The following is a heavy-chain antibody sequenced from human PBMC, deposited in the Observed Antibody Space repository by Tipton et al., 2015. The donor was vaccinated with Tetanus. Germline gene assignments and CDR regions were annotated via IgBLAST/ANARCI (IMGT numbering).Heavy chain of an antibody. CDR2: IDYSGIT. Sequence: LRLSCTVSGGSISSGGYYWSWIRQHPGKGLEWIGYIDYSGITYYSPSLKSRLTISVDTSKNQFSLKLSSVTAADTAVYYCAKARAGTHGAFDIWGQGTMVTVSS. CDR3: AKARAGTHGAFDI. J-gene: IGHJ3*02. CDR1: GGSISSGGYY. V-gene: IGHV4-31*03. D-gene: IGHD3-10*01.